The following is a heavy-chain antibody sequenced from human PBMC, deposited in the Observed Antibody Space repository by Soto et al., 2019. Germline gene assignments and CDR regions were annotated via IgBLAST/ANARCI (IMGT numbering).Heavy chain of an antibody. V-gene: IGHV1-69*12. CDR3: ARSRATYEVSRGYYYSNFDY. J-gene: IGHJ4*02. Sequence: QVQLVQSGAEVKKPGSSVKVSCNTSGGTFSSYAISWVRQSPGQGLEWLGVIIPMVGTANYAQKFQGRVTITADESTRKAYMELSSLRSEDTDVYYCARSRATYEVSRGYYYSNFDYWGQGTLVTVSS. CDR1: GGTFSSYA. D-gene: IGHD3-22*01. CDR2: IIPMVGTA.